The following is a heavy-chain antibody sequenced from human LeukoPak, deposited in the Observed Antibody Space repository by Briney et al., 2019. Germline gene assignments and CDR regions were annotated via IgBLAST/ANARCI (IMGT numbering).Heavy chain of an antibody. CDR3: ASWPGGWYGEDS. Sequence: GGSLRLSCAASGFTVSSNYMSWVRQAPGKGLECVSVIYGGGSTYYADSVKGRFIISRDTSKNTLYLQMNSLRAEDTAVYYCASWPGGWYGEDSWGQGTLVTVSS. CDR2: IYGGGST. J-gene: IGHJ4*02. V-gene: IGHV3-53*01. D-gene: IGHD6-19*01. CDR1: GFTVSSNY.